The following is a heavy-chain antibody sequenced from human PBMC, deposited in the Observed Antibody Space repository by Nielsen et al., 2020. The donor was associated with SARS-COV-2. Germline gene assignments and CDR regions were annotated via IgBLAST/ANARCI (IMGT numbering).Heavy chain of an antibody. CDR2: IYYSGST. D-gene: IGHD5-18*01. CDR3: ARGGYSHGYGYYYYYMDV. J-gene: IGHJ6*03. CDR1: GGSISSYY. V-gene: IGHV4-59*01. Sequence: SETLSLTCTVSGGSISSYYWSWIRQPPGKGLEWIGYIYYSGSTNYNPSLKSRVTISVDTSKNQFSLKLGSVTAADTAVYYCARGGYSHGYGYYYYYMDVWGKGTTVTVSS.